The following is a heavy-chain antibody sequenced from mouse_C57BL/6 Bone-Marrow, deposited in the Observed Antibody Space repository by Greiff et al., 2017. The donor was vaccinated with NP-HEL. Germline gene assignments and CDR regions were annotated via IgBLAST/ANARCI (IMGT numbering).Heavy chain of an antibody. Sequence: QVQLQQSGAELVRPGTSVKVSCKASGYAFTNYLIEWVKQRPGQGLEWIGVINPGSGGTNYNEKFKGKATLTADKSSSTAYMQLSSLTSEDSAVYFCARDYYSPYYFDYWGQGTTLTVSS. D-gene: IGHD2-12*01. CDR2: INPGSGGT. CDR3: ARDYYSPYYFDY. V-gene: IGHV1-54*01. CDR1: GYAFTNYL. J-gene: IGHJ2*01.